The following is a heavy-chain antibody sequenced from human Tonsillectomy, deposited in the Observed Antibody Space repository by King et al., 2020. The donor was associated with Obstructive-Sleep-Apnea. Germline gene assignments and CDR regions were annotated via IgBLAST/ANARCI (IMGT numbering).Heavy chain of an antibody. V-gene: IGHV1-2*04. J-gene: IGHJ4*02. CDR3: AKGAWGGYHSPDY. CDR2: ISPYSGGT. CDR1: GYTFTDNY. Sequence: VQLVESGAEVKEPGASVKVSCKASGYTFTDNYVHWVRQAPGQGLEWMGWISPYSGGTKYAQNFQGWVSMTRDTSISTVYLELSRLRSNDTAVYYCAKGAWGGYHSPDYWGQGTLVTVSS. D-gene: IGHD3-22*01.